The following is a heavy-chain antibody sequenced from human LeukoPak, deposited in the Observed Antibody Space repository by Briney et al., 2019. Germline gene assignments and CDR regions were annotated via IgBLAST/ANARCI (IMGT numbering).Heavy chain of an antibody. D-gene: IGHD6-19*01. CDR2: INHSGST. J-gene: IGHJ4*02. Sequence: PGGSLRLSCAASGFTFSSYWMSWVRQAPGKGLEWIGEINHSGSTNYNPSLKSRVTISVDTSKNQFSLKLSSETAADTAVYYCARMGVGWYSSGSTHSGYFDYWGQGTLVTVSS. CDR1: GFTFSSYW. V-gene: IGHV4-34*01. CDR3: ARMGVGWYSSGSTHSGYFDY.